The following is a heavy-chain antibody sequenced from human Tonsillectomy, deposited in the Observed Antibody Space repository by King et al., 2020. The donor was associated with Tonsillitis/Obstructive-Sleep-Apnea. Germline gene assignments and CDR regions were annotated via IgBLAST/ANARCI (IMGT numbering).Heavy chain of an antibody. V-gene: IGHV5-10-1*01. J-gene: IGHJ3*02. CDR3: ARQLFPDAFSI. Sequence: VQLVESGAEVKQPGESLRVSCKGSGYIFTSHWISWVRQMPGKGLEWMGRIDPSVSYTNYSPSFQGHVTITADKSISTAYLQWSSLKAADTAMYYCARQLFPDAFSIWGHGTMVTVSS. CDR1: GYIFTSHW. CDR2: IDPSVSYT. D-gene: IGHD1-1*01.